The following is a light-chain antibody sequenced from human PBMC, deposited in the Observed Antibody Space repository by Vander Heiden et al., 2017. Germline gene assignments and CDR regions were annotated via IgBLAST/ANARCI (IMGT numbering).Light chain of an antibody. CDR3: AAWDDSLNGWV. CDR2: YDD. J-gene: IGLJ3*02. Sequence: QSVLTQPPSVSAAPRQRVTISCSRSSSNTGNNDVNWYQQRTGTAPKLLIYYDDLLHSVVSDRFSASKSATSAALATSGLQAEDEADYYCAAWDDSLNGWVFGGGTKRTVL. CDR1: SSNTGNND. V-gene: IGLV1-36*01.